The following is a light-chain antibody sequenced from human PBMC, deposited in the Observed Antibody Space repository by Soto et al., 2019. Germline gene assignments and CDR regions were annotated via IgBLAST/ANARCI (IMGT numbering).Light chain of an antibody. Sequence: DIVMTQSPDSLAVSLGERATINCKSSQSVLYSSNNKNYLGWYQQKPGQTPKLLIYWASTRDSGVPDRFSGRGSGTDFTLTISSLHAEDVAVYYCQQYYRPPYTFGQGTRLEIK. V-gene: IGKV4-1*01. CDR2: WAS. J-gene: IGKJ2*01. CDR1: QSVLYSSNNKNY. CDR3: QQYYRPPYT.